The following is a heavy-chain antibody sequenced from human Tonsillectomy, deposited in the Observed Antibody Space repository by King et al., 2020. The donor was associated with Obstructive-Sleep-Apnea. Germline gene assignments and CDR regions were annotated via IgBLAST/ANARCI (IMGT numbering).Heavy chain of an antibody. J-gene: IGHJ4*02. D-gene: IGHD2-2*01. CDR2: IWFGGADK. V-gene: IGHV3-33*01. Sequence: VQLVESGGIVVQPGRSLRLSCAASGFTFRNFGMNWVRQAPGKGLEWVAVIWFGGADKFYADSVKGRFTISRDDSKHTLYLQMNSLRAEDTAVYYCATERLGGCTSTNCGGIHYWGQGTLVTVSS. CDR3: ATERLGGCTSTNCGGIHY. CDR1: GFTFRNFG.